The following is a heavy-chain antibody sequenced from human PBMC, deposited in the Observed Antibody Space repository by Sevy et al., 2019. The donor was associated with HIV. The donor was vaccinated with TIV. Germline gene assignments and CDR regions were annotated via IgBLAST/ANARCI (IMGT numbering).Heavy chain of an antibody. J-gene: IGHJ4*02. CDR3: ARDQLGSIDY. Sequence: EGSLRLSCAVSGFTFSTYAMHWVRQAPGKGLECVAIVSSDGSEINYADSVKGRFTISRDNSRNTLYLQMSSLRTEDTALYYCARDQLGSIDYWGQGTLVTVSS. D-gene: IGHD7-27*01. CDR1: GFTFSTYA. CDR2: VSSDGSEI. V-gene: IGHV3-30-3*01.